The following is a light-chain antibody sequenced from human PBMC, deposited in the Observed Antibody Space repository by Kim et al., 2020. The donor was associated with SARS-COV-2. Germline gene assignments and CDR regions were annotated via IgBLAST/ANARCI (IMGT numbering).Light chain of an antibody. CDR3: NSRDSSGNHLV. J-gene: IGLJ3*02. CDR2: GRN. Sequence: ALGQTVRITCHGDSLRNYYASWYQQKPRQAPVVVIYGRNDRPSGIPDRFSGSNSGNTASLTITGAQAEDEANYYCNSRDSSGNHLVFGGGTQLTVL. CDR1: SLRNYY. V-gene: IGLV3-19*01.